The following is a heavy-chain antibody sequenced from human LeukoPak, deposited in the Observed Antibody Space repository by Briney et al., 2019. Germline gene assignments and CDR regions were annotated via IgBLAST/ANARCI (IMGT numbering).Heavy chain of an antibody. Sequence: SETLSLTCTVSSGSISSGDYYWNWIRQPAGKGLEWIGRIYTSGSTNYNPSLKSRVTISVDTSKNQFSLKLSSVTAADTAVYYCARVFKEGMELDYAYWYFDLWGRGTLVTVSS. D-gene: IGHD4-17*01. CDR3: ARVFKEGMELDYAYWYFDL. V-gene: IGHV4-61*02. CDR1: SGSISSGDYY. J-gene: IGHJ2*01. CDR2: IYTSGST.